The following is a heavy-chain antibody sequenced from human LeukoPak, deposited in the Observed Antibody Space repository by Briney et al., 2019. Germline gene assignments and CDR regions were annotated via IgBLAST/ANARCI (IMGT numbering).Heavy chain of an antibody. CDR2: IYHSGGT. V-gene: IGHV4-59*11. CDR1: GGSISSHY. CDR3: ARGAAESYYDFWSGYHYYMDV. D-gene: IGHD3-3*01. Sequence: PSETLSLTCTVSGGSISSHYGGWIRQPPGKGLEWIGYIYHSGGTNYHPSLKSRVTISVDTSKNQVSLKLSSVTAADTAVYYCARGAAESYYDFWSGYHYYMDVWGKGTTVTVSS. J-gene: IGHJ6*03.